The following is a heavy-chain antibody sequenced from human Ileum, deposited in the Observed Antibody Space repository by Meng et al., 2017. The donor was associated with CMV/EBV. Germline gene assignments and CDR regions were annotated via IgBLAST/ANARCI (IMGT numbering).Heavy chain of an antibody. CDR3: ASGNGGGES. Sequence: GGSLRLSCAASGFTFSSYAMHWVRQAPDKGLEWVAVISYDGSNKYYADSVKGRFTISRDNSKNTLYLQMNSLRAEDTAVYYCASGNGGGESWGQGTLVTVSS. CDR1: GFTFSSYA. D-gene: IGHD2-8*01. CDR2: ISYDGSNK. J-gene: IGHJ4*02. V-gene: IGHV3-30-3*01.